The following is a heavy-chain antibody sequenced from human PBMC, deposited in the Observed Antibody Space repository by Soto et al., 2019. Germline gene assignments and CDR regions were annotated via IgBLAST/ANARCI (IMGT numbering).Heavy chain of an antibody. J-gene: IGHJ4*02. CDR2: ISPNSGNT. CDR1: GYSFTTYD. CDR3: ARRPPFSYGDFVTYYFDY. D-gene: IGHD4-17*01. V-gene: IGHV1-18*01. Sequence: ASVKVSCKASGYSFTTYDITWVRQAPGQGLEWMGWISPNSGNTNYAQKLQGRVSMTTETSTRTVYMELRSLRSDDTAVYYCARRPPFSYGDFVTYYFDYRGKGTVVTVSS.